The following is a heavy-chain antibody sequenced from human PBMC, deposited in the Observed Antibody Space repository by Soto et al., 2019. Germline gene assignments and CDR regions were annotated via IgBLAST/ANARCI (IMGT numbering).Heavy chain of an antibody. J-gene: IGHJ6*04. D-gene: IGHD6-6*01. Sequence: GGSLRLSCSASGFTFSSYAMHGVRQAPGKGLEWVAVISYDGSNKYYADSVKGRFTISRDNSKNTLYLQMNSLRAEDTAVYYCARDLNRIVARPEYYYGMPGWAKGTTF. CDR1: GFTFSSYA. CDR3: ARDLNRIVARPEYYYGMPG. V-gene: IGHV3-30-3*01. CDR2: ISYDGSNK.